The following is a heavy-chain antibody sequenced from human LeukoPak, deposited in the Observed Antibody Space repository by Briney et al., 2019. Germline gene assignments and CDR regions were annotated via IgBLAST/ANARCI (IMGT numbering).Heavy chain of an antibody. CDR2: ICINGGST. D-gene: IGHD2-2*01. J-gene: IGHJ5*02. V-gene: IGHV3-64*01. Sequence: GGSLRLSCAASGFTFSSYAMHWVPQAPGKGLEYVSPICINGGSTYYANSVKGRFTISRDNSKNTLYLQMGSLRAEDMAVYYCARVGNRYCSSTSCYSETWGQGTLVTVSS. CDR3: ARVGNRYCSSTSCYSET. CDR1: GFTFSSYA.